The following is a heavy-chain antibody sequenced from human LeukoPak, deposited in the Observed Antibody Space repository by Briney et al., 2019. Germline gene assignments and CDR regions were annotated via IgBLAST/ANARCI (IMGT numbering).Heavy chain of an antibody. V-gene: IGHV1-2*02. D-gene: IGHD5-12*01. J-gene: IGHJ5*02. CDR3: AREKYSGYDSNSPLWFDP. CDR1: GYTFTGYY. Sequence: ASVRVSCKASGYTFTGYYMHWVRQAPGQGLEWMGWINPNSGGTNYAQKFQGRVTMTRDTSTSTVYMELRSLRSDDTAVYYCAREKYSGYDSNSPLWFDPWGQGTLVTVSS. CDR2: INPNSGGT.